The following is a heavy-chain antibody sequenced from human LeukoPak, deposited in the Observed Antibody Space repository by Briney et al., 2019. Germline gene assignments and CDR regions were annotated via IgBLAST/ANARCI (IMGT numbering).Heavy chain of an antibody. D-gene: IGHD3-16*01. J-gene: IGHJ4*02. CDR3: ARAMSTFGGVRNYFDS. CDR1: GFTFSGHN. CDR2: VSISSGTI. Sequence: GGSPRLSCAASGFTFSGHNMNWVRQAPGKGLEWISFVSISSGTIYYADSVNGRFRISRDNAKSSLDLEMNSLRAEDTAVYYCARAMSTFGGVRNYFDSWGQGTLVTVSS. V-gene: IGHV3-48*04.